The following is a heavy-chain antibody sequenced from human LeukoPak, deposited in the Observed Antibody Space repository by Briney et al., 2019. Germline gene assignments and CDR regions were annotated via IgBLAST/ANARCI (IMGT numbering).Heavy chain of an antibody. D-gene: IGHD2-15*01. J-gene: IGHJ6*03. CDR3: ARVRGVVGMDYYYMDV. Sequence: SETLSLTCTVSGGSISSGGYYWSWIRQPPGKGLEWIGYIYHSGSTYYNPSLKSRVTISVDRSKNQFSLKLSSVTAADTAVYYCARVRGVVGMDYYYMDVWGKGTTVTVSS. V-gene: IGHV4-30-2*01. CDR2: IYHSGST. CDR1: GGSISSGGYY.